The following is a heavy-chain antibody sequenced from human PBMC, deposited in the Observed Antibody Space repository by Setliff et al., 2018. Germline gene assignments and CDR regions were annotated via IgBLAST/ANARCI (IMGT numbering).Heavy chain of an antibody. D-gene: IGHD3-3*01. V-gene: IGHV4-39*07. Sequence: SETLSLTCTVSGGSISSSSYYWGWIRQPPGKGLEWIGSIYYSGSTYYNPSLKSRVTISVDTSKNQFSLKLSSVTAADTAVYYCARDATYYDFWSDYSPDAFDIWGQGTRVTVSS. CDR2: IYYSGST. CDR1: GGSISSSSYY. J-gene: IGHJ3*02. CDR3: ARDATYYDFWSDYSPDAFDI.